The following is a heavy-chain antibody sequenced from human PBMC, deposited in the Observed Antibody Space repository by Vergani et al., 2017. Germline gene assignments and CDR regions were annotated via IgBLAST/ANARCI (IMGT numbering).Heavy chain of an antibody. D-gene: IGHD5-18*01. CDR3: AGVCRDTAMVTDGYYYYGMDV. CDR1: GYTFTGYY. V-gene: IGHV1-2*02. J-gene: IGHJ6*02. Sequence: QVQLVQSGAEVKKPGSSVKVSCKASGYTFTGYYMHWVRQAPGQGLEWMGWINPNSGGTNYAQKFQGRVTLTRDTSISTAYMELSRPRSDDTAVYYCAGVCRDTAMVTDGYYYYGMDVWGQGTTVTVSS. CDR2: INPNSGGT.